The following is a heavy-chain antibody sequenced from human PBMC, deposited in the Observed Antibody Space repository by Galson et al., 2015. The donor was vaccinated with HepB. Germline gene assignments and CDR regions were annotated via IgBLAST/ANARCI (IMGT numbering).Heavy chain of an antibody. CDR3: ALSRDGYNWGY. J-gene: IGHJ4*02. V-gene: IGHV1-18*04. Sequence: CKASGYTFTSYGISWVRQAPGQGLEWMGWISAYNGNTNYAQKLQGRVTMTTDTSTSTAYMELRSLRSDDTAVYYCALSRDGYNWGYWGQGTLVTVSS. CDR2: ISAYNGNT. D-gene: IGHD5-24*01. CDR1: GYTFTSYG.